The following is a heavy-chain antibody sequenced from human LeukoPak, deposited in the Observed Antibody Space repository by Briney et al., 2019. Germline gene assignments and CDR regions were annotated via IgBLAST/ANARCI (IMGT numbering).Heavy chain of an antibody. V-gene: IGHV7-4-1*02. D-gene: IGHD5-12*01. J-gene: IGHJ4*02. Sequence: ASVKVSCKASGYTFTSYAMNWVRQAPRQGLEWMGWINTNTGNPTYAQGFTGRFVFSLDTSVSTAYLQISSLKAEDTAVYYCARVGVRYSGYDSGADYWGQGTLVTVSS. CDR3: ARVGVRYSGYDSGADY. CDR2: INTNTGNP. CDR1: GYTFTSYA.